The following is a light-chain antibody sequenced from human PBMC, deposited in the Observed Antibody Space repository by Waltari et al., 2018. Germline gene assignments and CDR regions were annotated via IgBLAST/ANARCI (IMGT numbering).Light chain of an antibody. CDR1: SSDVGGYNY. CDR2: EVN. V-gene: IGLV2-8*01. J-gene: IGLJ1*01. CDR3: SSYSGSNDYV. Sequence: QSALTQPPSASGSPGQSVTISCTGTSSDVGGYNYVSWYHQHPGKAPKLMIYEVNKRPSGVPDRFSCSKSGNTASLTVSGLQAEDEADYYCSSYSGSNDYVFGTGTEVTVL.